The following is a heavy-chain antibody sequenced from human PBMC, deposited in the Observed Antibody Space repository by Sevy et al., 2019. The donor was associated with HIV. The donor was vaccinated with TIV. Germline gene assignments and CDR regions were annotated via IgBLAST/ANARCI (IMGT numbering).Heavy chain of an antibody. V-gene: IGHV5-51*01. Sequence: GESLKISCKDSGDNSNTDWIAWVRQLPGKGLEYMGLVDPDDSDTRDSPSFQGQVIMSADEAINTVYLQSNSLKASDSATCYCARLSNYGAYSDIYYYVMDVWGQGTTVTVSS. CDR3: ARLSNYGAYSDIYYYVMDV. CDR2: VDPDDSDT. D-gene: IGHD4-17*01. CDR1: GDNSNTDW. J-gene: IGHJ6*02.